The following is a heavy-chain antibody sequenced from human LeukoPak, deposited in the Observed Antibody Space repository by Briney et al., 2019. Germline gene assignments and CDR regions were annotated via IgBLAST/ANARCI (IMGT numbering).Heavy chain of an antibody. J-gene: IGHJ4*02. Sequence: GGSLRLSCAASGFTFSDYYTSWIRQVPGKGLEWVSYISGTSTYTNYADSVKGRFTISRDNAKNSLYLQMNSLRAEDTAVYYCARDISYCGGDCAPYYFDYWGQGTLVTVSS. CDR2: ISGTSTYT. V-gene: IGHV3-11*05. D-gene: IGHD2-21*02. CDR1: GFTFSDYY. CDR3: ARDISYCGGDCAPYYFDY.